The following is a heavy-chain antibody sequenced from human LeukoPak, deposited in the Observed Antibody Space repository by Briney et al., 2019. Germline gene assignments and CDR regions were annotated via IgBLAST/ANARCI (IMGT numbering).Heavy chain of an antibody. CDR2: ISFDHSHI. CDR1: GFTFRNYN. J-gene: IGHJ4*02. V-gene: IGHV3-21*04. Sequence: GGSLRLSCAASGFTFRNYNMHWVRQAPGKGLEWVSSISFDHSHIFYADSVKGRFTISRDNSKNTLYLQMNSLRAEDTAMYYCAGDRTYSYWGQGTLVTVSS. D-gene: IGHD2-21*01. CDR3: AGDRTYSY.